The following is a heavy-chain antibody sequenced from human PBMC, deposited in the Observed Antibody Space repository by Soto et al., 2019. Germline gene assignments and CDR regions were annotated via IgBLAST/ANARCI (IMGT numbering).Heavy chain of an antibody. CDR3: SRDKNYYGSGKDGMDV. CDR2: IYYSGST. CDR1: GGSISSGGYY. J-gene: IGHJ6*02. D-gene: IGHD3-10*01. V-gene: IGHV4-31*03. Sequence: SETLSLTCTVSGGSISSGGYYWSWIRQHPGKGREWIGYIYYSGSTYYNPSLKSRVTISVYTSKNQFSLKLSSVTAADTAVYYCSRDKNYYGSGKDGMDVWGQGTTVTVSS.